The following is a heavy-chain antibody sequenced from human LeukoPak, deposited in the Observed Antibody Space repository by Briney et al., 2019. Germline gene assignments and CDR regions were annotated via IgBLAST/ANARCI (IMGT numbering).Heavy chain of an antibody. CDR1: TFTFSNYA. Sequence: QPGGSLRLSCAASTFTFSNYALHWVRQAPGRGLEWVAVISFDGSNKYYADSVRGRFTISRDNSKNTLYLQMNSLRAEDTAVYYCARDGEIAAVGYYYYYYMDVWGKGTTVTVSS. V-gene: IGHV3-30-3*01. CDR2: ISFDGSNK. D-gene: IGHD6-13*01. J-gene: IGHJ6*03. CDR3: ARDGEIAAVGYYYYYYMDV.